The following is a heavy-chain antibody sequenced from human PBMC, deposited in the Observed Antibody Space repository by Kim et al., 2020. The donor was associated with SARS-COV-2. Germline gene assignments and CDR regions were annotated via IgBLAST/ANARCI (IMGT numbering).Heavy chain of an antibody. J-gene: IGHJ6*02. CDR2: IIPIFGTA. CDR3: AREGGGYDERDYGMDV. CDR1: GGTFSSYA. Sequence: SVKVSCKASGGTFSSYAISWVRQAPGQGLEWMGGIIPIFGTANYAQKFQGRVTITADESTSTAYMELSSLRSEDTAVYYCAREGGGYDERDYGMDVWGQGTTVTVSS. D-gene: IGHD5-12*01. V-gene: IGHV1-69*13.